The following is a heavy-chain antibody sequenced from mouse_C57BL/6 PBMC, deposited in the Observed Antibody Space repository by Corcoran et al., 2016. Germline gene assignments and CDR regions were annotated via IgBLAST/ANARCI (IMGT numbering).Heavy chain of an antibody. CDR1: GYTFTDYY. J-gene: IGHJ1*03. CDR3: ARLGIAAPFDV. V-gene: IGHV1-26*01. Sequence: EVQLQQSGPELVKPGASVKISCKASGYTFTDYYMNWVKQSHGKSLEWIGDINPNNGGTGYNQKFKGKATLTVDKSSSTAYMELRSLTSEDSVVYYCARLGIAAPFDVWGTGTTVTVSS. D-gene: IGHD2-14*01. CDR2: INPNNGGT.